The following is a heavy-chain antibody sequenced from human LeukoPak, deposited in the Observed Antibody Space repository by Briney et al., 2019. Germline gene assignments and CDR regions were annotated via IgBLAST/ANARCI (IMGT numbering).Heavy chain of an antibody. D-gene: IGHD3-22*01. J-gene: IGHJ4*02. CDR3: AGAHSSGYPI. Sequence: EWMGIINPSGGSTSYAQKFQGRVTITADKSTSTAYMELSSLRSEDTAVYYCAGAHSSGYPIWGQGTLVTVSS. CDR2: INPSGGST. V-gene: IGHV1-46*01.